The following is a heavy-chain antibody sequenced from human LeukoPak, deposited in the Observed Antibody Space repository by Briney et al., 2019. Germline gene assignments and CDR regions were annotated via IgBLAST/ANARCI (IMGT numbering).Heavy chain of an antibody. Sequence: PGGSLRLSCAASGFTFSSYAMSWARQAPGKGLEWVSAISGSGGVTYYADSAKGRFTISRDNSKNTLSLQMNSLRAEDTAVYYCARDPGYSYGRRYWYFDLWGRGTLVTVSS. CDR2: ISGSGGVT. CDR3: ARDPGYSYGRRYWYFDL. CDR1: GFTFSSYA. J-gene: IGHJ2*01. V-gene: IGHV3-23*01. D-gene: IGHD5-18*01.